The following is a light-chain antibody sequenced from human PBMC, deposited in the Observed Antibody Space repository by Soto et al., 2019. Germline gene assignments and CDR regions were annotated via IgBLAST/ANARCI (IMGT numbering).Light chain of an antibody. CDR3: QQFNSYPPT. J-gene: IGKJ1*01. CDR2: DAS. CDR1: QGISSA. V-gene: IGKV1-13*02. Sequence: AIQLTQSPSSLSASVGDRVTITCRASQGISSALAWYQQKPGKATKLLIYDASSLESGVPSRFSGSGSGTDFTLTISSLQPEDFATYYCQQFNSYPPTFGQGTNVEIK.